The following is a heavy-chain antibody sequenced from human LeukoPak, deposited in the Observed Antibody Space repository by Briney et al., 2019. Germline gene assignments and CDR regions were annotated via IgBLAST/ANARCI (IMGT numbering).Heavy chain of an antibody. J-gene: IGHJ4*02. CDR3: AKDTSSGRITIFGVVIRYFDY. CDR2: ISDSGGRT. D-gene: IGHD3-3*01. CDR1: GFTFSSYA. V-gene: IGHV3-23*01. Sequence: GGSLRLSCAASGFTFSSYAMRWVRQAPGKGLEWVSAISDSGGRTYYADSVKGRFTISRDNSKNTLCLQMNSLRAEDTAVYYCAKDTSSGRITIFGVVIRYFDYWGQGTLVTVSS.